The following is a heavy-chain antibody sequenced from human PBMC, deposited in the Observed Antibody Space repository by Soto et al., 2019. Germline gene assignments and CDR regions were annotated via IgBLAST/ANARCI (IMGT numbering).Heavy chain of an antibody. Sequence: PGGSLRLSCAASGFTVSSNYMSWVRQAPGKGLEWVSVIYSGGSTYYADSVKGRFTISRDNSKNTLYLQMNSLRAEDTAVYYWARRSVGYCSSTSCSNFDYWGQGTLVTVSS. V-gene: IGHV3-53*01. J-gene: IGHJ4*02. CDR3: ARRSVGYCSSTSCSNFDY. CDR1: GFTVSSNY. D-gene: IGHD2-2*01. CDR2: IYSGGST.